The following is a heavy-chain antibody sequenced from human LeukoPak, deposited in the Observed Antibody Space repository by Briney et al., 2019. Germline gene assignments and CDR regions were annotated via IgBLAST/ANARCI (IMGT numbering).Heavy chain of an antibody. Sequence: PSETLSLTCAVSGYSISSGYYWGWIRQPPGKGLEWIGSSYHSGSTYYNPSLKSRVTISVDTSKNQFSLKLSSVTAADTAVYYCAREGEQWLVLYWGQGTLVTVSS. CDR2: SYHSGST. CDR3: AREGEQWLVLY. D-gene: IGHD6-19*01. V-gene: IGHV4-38-2*02. J-gene: IGHJ4*02. CDR1: GYSISSGYY.